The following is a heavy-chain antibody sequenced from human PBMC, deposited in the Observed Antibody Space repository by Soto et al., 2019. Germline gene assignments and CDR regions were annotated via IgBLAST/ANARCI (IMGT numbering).Heavy chain of an antibody. J-gene: IGHJ4*01. Sequence: QVRLAQSGTEEKKPGASVKLSCKASGYIFVNYDISWVRQAPGQGLERIGWMNPHSGDRGSAKKFQGRVTMTRDTPIGTAYMESSTLTSEDTDVYYCIRGKRRDGVDDGFDFWGHGTLVTVSS. CDR3: IRGKRRDGVDDGFDF. CDR1: GYIFVNYD. CDR2: MNPHSGDR. D-gene: IGHD1-1*01. V-gene: IGHV1-8*01.